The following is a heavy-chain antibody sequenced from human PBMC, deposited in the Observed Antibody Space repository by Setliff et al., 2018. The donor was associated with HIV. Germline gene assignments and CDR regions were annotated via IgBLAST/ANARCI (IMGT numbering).Heavy chain of an antibody. Sequence: PSETLSLTCTVSGGSIIDSRYFWGWISQPPGKGLEWIGSVYYSGITYYSSSLKSRVTVSVDTSRIQFSLKLTSVTAADTAVYKCVRHVWSDDFLVPGWFDSWSQGTLVTV. J-gene: IGHJ5*01. CDR3: VRHVWSDDFLVPGWFDS. CDR1: GGSIIDSRYF. V-gene: IGHV4-39*01. CDR2: VYYSGIT. D-gene: IGHD3-3*01.